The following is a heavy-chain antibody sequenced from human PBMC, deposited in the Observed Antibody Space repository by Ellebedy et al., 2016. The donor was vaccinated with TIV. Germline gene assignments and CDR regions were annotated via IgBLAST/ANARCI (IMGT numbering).Heavy chain of an antibody. Sequence: PGGSLRLSCAASGFNFRSYWMTWVRQAPGKGLEWVAKIRQEGDEIYYVESVKCRFTISRDNAKNSLFLQMNSLRVEDTALYYCARRASYGDYAVQVNPWFDPWGQGTLVTVSS. CDR1: GFNFRSYW. J-gene: IGHJ5*02. V-gene: IGHV3-7*01. D-gene: IGHD4-17*01. CDR3: ARRASYGDYAVQVNPWFDP. CDR2: IRQEGDEI.